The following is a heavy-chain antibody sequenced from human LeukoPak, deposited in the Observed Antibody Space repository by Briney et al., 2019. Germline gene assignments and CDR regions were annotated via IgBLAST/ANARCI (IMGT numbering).Heavy chain of an antibody. CDR1: GFTFSSHW. V-gene: IGHV3-74*01. J-gene: IGHJ4*02. Sequence: GGSLRLSCAASGFTFSSHWMTWARQLPGKGLVWVSRISPTGSTTSYADSVKGRFTVSRDNAKNTLYLQVNNLRAEDTAVYYCARGPSSNWSGLDFWGQGTLLTVSS. CDR3: ARGPSSNWSGLDF. D-gene: IGHD6-13*01. CDR2: ISPTGSTT.